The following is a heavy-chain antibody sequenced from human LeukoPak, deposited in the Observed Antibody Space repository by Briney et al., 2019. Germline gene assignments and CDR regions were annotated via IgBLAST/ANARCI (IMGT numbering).Heavy chain of an antibody. CDR3: ARHRVAAAILDP. CDR1: GGSISSGRYY. V-gene: IGHV4-39*01. Sequence: PSETLSLTCTVSGGSISSGRYYWGWIRQPPGKGLEWIGSIYYSGSTYYNPSLKSRVTISVDTSKKQFSLKLSSVTAADTAVYYCARHRVAAAILDPWGQGTLVTVSS. CDR2: IYYSGST. D-gene: IGHD6-13*01. J-gene: IGHJ5*02.